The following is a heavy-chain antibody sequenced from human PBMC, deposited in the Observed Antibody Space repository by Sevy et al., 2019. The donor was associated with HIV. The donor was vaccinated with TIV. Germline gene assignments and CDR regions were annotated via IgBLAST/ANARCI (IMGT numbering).Heavy chain of an antibody. V-gene: IGHV3-23*01. CDR3: AKDAVYSYGLYYFDY. CDR2: ISGSGGST. J-gene: IGHJ4*02. D-gene: IGHD5-18*01. CDR1: GFTFSSYA. Sequence: GGSLRLSCAASGFTFSSYAMSWVRQAPGKGLEWVSAISGSGGSTYYADSVKGRFTISRDNSKNTLYLQMNSLSAEDTAVYYCAKDAVYSYGLYYFDYWGQGTLVTVSS.